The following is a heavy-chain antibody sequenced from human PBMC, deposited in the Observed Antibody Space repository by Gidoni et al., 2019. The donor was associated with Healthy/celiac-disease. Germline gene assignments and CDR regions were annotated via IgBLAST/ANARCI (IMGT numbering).Heavy chain of an antibody. D-gene: IGHD2-15*01. CDR1: GFTFDDYA. Sequence: EVQLVESGGGLVQPGRSLRLSCAASGFTFDDYAMHWVRQAPGKGLEWVSGISWNSGSIGYADSVKGRFTISRDNAKNSLYLQMNSLRAEDTALYYCAKDMSRYCSGGSCYSNFILQHWGQGTLVTVSS. CDR2: ISWNSGSI. CDR3: AKDMSRYCSGGSCYSNFILQH. J-gene: IGHJ1*01. V-gene: IGHV3-9*01.